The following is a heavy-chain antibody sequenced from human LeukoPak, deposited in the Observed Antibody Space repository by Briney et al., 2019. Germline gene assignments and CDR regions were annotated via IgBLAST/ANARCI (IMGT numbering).Heavy chain of an antibody. CDR3: ARRTGSFGGVIVYFDY. D-gene: IGHD3-16*02. CDR1: GYSFTSYW. V-gene: IGHV5-51*01. Sequence: GESLKISCKGSGYSFTSYWIGWVRQMPGKGLEWMGIIYPGDSDTRYSPSFQGQVTISADKSISTAYLQWSSLKASDTAMYYCARRTGSFGGVIVYFDYWGQGTLVTVSS. J-gene: IGHJ4*02. CDR2: IYPGDSDT.